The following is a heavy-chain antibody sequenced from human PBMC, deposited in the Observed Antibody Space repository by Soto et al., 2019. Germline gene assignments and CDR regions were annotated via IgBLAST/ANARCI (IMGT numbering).Heavy chain of an antibody. CDR3: ARDRGSSSKGYYGMDV. CDR1: GFTVSSNY. D-gene: IGHD6-6*01. J-gene: IGHJ6*02. Sequence: VQLVESGGGLIQPGVSLRLSCAASGFTVSSNYRSWVRQAPGKGLEWVSVIYSGGSTYYADSVKGRFTISRDNSKNTRDLQRNSLRAEDTAVYYCARDRGSSSKGYYGMDVWCQGTTVTVSS. CDR2: IYSGGST. V-gene: IGHV3-53*01.